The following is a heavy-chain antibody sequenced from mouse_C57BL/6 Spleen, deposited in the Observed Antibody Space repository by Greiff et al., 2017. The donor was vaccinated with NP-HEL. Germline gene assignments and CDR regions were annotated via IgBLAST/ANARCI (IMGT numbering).Heavy chain of an antibody. CDR2: IDPSDSYT. V-gene: IGHV1-50*01. CDR1: GYTFTSYW. Sequence: QVHVKQPGAELVKPGASVKLSCKASGYTFTSYWMQWVKQRPGQGLEWIGEIDPSDSYTNYNQKFKGKATLTVDTSSSTAYMQLSSLTSEDSAVYYCARARYPLAMDYWGQGTSVTVSS. D-gene: IGHD1-1*01. CDR3: ARARYPLAMDY. J-gene: IGHJ4*01.